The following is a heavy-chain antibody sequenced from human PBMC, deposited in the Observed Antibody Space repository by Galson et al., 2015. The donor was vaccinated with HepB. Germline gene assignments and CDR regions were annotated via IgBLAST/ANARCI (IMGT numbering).Heavy chain of an antibody. J-gene: IGHJ6*02. Sequence: SLRLSCAASGFTFSSYAMHWVRQAPGKGLEWVAVISYDGSNKYYADSVKGRFTISRDNSKNTLYLQMNSLRAEDTAVYYCARDQIMALAEYGDYDHYYYYYGMDVWGQGTTVTVSS. V-gene: IGHV3-30-3*01. CDR3: ARDQIMALAEYGDYDHYYYYYGMDV. CDR2: ISYDGSNK. D-gene: IGHD4-17*01. CDR1: GFTFSSYA.